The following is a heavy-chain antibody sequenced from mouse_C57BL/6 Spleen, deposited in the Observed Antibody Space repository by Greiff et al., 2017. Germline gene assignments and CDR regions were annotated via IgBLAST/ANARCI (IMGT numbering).Heavy chain of an antibody. CDR2: IYPGDGDT. J-gene: IGHJ4*01. CDR3: ARDDPDYYAMDY. Sequence: QVQLKESGPELVKPGASVKISCKASGYAFSSSWMNWVKQRPGKGLEWIGRIYPGDGDTNYNGKFKGKATLTADKSSSTAYMQLSSLTSEDSAVYFCARDDPDYYAMDYWGQGTSVTVSS. D-gene: IGHD2-3*01. V-gene: IGHV1-82*01. CDR1: GYAFSSSW.